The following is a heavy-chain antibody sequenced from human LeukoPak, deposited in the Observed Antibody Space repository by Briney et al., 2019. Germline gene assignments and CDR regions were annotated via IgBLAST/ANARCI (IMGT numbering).Heavy chain of an antibody. V-gene: IGHV4-39*07. CDR2: LYYDENT. D-gene: IGHD5-18*01. CDR3: ATVDNNGYILY. Sequence: SETLSLTCTVSGGSIISSSYYWGWIRQPPGKGLEWIGSLYYDENTYYNPSLKSRVTISVDTSNNQLSLKLSSVTAADTAVHYCATVDNNGYILYWGQGTLVTVSS. CDR1: GGSIISSSYY. J-gene: IGHJ4*02.